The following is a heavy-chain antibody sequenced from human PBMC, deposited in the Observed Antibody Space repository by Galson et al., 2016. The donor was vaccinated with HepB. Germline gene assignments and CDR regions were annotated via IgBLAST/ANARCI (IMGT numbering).Heavy chain of an antibody. CDR2: IYPSDSDT. D-gene: IGHD2-15*01. V-gene: IGHV5-51*01. CDR3: VRDGYCSGGSCSSKSFFVY. J-gene: IGHJ4*02. Sequence: QSGAEVKKPGESLKISCKASGYSFAHFWIGWVRQMPGKGLEWMGIIYPSDSDTTYSPSFQGQVTISADTSTDTAYLQWNSLKASDTAMYYCVRDGYCSGGSCSSKSFFVYWGQGTLVTGSS. CDR1: GYSFAHFW.